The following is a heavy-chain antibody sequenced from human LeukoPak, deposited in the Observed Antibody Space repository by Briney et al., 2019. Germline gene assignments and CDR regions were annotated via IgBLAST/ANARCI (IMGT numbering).Heavy chain of an antibody. CDR3: ARGRYCRSTSCYLFDP. Sequence: GGSLRLSCAASGFTFSRYWMSWVRQAPGKGLEWVANIKQDGSEKYYVDSVKGRFTISRDNAKNSLYLQMNSLRAEDMAVYYCARGRYCRSTSCYLFDPWGQGTLVTVSS. CDR2: IKQDGSEK. V-gene: IGHV3-7*01. D-gene: IGHD2-2*01. J-gene: IGHJ5*02. CDR1: GFTFSRYW.